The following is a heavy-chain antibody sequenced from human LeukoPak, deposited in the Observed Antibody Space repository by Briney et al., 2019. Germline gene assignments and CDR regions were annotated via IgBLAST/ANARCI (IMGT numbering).Heavy chain of an antibody. D-gene: IGHD4-17*01. J-gene: IGHJ5*02. V-gene: IGHV3-66*01. Sequence: GGSLRLSCATSGFTFSSYTMNWVRQAPGKGLEWVSVIYRGGPTYYADSVKGRFTISRDNSKNTLYLQMNSLRDEDTAVYYCARDSYVDSEAVRWFDPWGQGTLVTVSS. CDR1: GFTFSSYT. CDR3: ARDSYVDSEAVRWFDP. CDR2: IYRGGPT.